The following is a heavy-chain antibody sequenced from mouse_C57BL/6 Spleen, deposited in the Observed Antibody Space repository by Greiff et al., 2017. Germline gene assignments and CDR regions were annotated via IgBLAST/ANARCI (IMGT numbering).Heavy chain of an antibody. J-gene: IGHJ2*01. CDR1: GYTFTSYW. Sequence: QVQLQQPGAELVMPGASVKLSCKASGYTFTSYWMHWVKQRPGQGLEWIGEIDPSDSYTNYNQKFKGKSTLTVDKSSSTAYMQLSSLTSEDSAVYYCARPHYDYYFDYWGQGTTLTVSS. CDR3: ARPHYDYYFDY. D-gene: IGHD2-4*01. V-gene: IGHV1-69*01. CDR2: IDPSDSYT.